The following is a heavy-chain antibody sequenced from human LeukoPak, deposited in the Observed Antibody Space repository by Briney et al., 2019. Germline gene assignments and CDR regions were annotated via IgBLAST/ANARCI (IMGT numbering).Heavy chain of an antibody. CDR1: GGSISSYY. V-gene: IGHV4-59*01. CDR3: ARGFGGYCSGGSCYPTFDY. D-gene: IGHD2-15*01. CDR2: IYYSGST. Sequence: PSETLSLTCTVSGGSISSYYWSWIRQPPGKGLEWIGYIYYSGSTNYNPSLKSRVTISVDTSKSQFSLKLSSVTAADTAVYYCARGFGGYCSGGSCYPTFDYWGQGTLVTVSS. J-gene: IGHJ4*02.